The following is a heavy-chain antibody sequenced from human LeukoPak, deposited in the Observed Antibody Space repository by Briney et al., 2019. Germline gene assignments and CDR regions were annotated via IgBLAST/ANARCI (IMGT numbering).Heavy chain of an antibody. D-gene: IGHD6-13*01. Sequence: GGSLRLSCVASGFTFSYYEMKWVRQAPGKGLEWVSYISSSGRTKYYADSVKGRFTISRDNAKNSLYLQVNSLRAEDTAVYYCARDGYNSSWYHFDYWGQGILVTVSS. J-gene: IGHJ4*02. V-gene: IGHV3-48*03. CDR3: ARDGYNSSWYHFDY. CDR2: ISSSGRTK. CDR1: GFTFSYYE.